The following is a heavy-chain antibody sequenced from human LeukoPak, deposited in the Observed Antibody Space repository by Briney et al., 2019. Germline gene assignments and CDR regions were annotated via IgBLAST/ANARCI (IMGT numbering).Heavy chain of an antibody. D-gene: IGHD1-26*01. J-gene: IGHJ4*02. Sequence: SETLSLTCVVYSGSFSGYFWSWIRQPPGKGLEWIGEINRSGSTNYNPSLKSRVTISVDTSKNQFSLKLSSVTAADTAVYYCARGIVGPTYFDYWGQGTLVTLSS. V-gene: IGHV4-34*01. CDR3: ARGIVGPTYFDY. CDR1: SGSFSGYF. CDR2: INRSGST.